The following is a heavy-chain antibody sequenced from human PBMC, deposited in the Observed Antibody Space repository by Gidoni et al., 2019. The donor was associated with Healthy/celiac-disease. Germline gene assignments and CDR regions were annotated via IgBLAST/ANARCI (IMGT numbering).Heavy chain of an antibody. J-gene: IGHJ4*02. CDR3: ARDWGYYYGNFDY. D-gene: IGHD3-22*01. CDR1: GFTVSSYA. Sequence: QVQLVESGGGGVQPGRSLGLPCAASGFTVSSYAMHWVRQAPGQGLAWVAVISYDGSNKYYADSVKGRFTISRDNSKITLYLQMNSLRAEDTAVYYCARDWGYYYGNFDYWGQGTLVTVSS. V-gene: IGHV3-30-3*01. CDR2: ISYDGSNK.